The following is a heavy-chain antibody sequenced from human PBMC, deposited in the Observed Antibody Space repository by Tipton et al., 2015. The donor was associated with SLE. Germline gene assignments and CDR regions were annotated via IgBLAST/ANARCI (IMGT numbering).Heavy chain of an antibody. CDR1: GGSISSDDYY. CDR2: IYYSGST. V-gene: IGHV4-30-4*01. J-gene: IGHJ3*02. Sequence: TLSLTCTVSGGSISSDDYYWSWIRQPPGKGLEWIGYIYYSGSTYYNPSLKSRITISVDTSKNQFSLKLSSVTAADTAVYYCARGARGSYYAVAFDIWGQGTMVTVSS. D-gene: IGHD3-10*01. CDR3: ARGARGSYYAVAFDI.